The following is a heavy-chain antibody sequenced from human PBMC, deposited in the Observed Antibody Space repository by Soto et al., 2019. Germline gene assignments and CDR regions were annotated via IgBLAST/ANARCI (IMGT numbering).Heavy chain of an antibody. CDR1: GFTFSSYA. Sequence: GGSLRLSCAASGFTFSSYAMSWVRQAPGKGLEWASAISGSGGSTYYADSVKGRFTISRDNSKNTLYLQMNSLRAEDTAVYYCAKDPVKWLVHDQYFDYWGQGTLVTVSS. CDR3: AKDPVKWLVHDQYFDY. J-gene: IGHJ4*02. CDR2: ISGSGGST. D-gene: IGHD6-19*01. V-gene: IGHV3-23*01.